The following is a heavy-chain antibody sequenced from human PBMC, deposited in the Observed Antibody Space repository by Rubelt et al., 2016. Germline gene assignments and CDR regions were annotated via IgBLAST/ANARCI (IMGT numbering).Heavy chain of an antibody. J-gene: IGHJ3*02. V-gene: IGHV4-59*12. CDR1: GGSISPYH. Sequence: QVQLQESGPGLVKPSETLSLTCTVSGGSISPYHWSWIRQPPGKGLEWIGNFYYSGRTNFNPSLKSRVTISFDTSKDQVSRKLTSVTAADTALYYCARRNDFDIWGQGTMVTVSS. CDR3: ARRNDFDI. CDR2: FYYSGRT.